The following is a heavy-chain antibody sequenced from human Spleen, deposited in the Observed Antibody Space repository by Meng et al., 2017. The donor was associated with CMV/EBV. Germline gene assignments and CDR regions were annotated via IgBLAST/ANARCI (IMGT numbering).Heavy chain of an antibody. J-gene: IGHJ6*02. CDR3: AKDISGRPQLLTHYYYYGMDV. CDR1: GFTFDDYG. CDR2: ISWNSGSI. V-gene: IGHV3-9*01. D-gene: IGHD2-2*01. Sequence: SLKISCAASGFTFDDYGMSWVRQAPGKGLEWVSGISWNSGSIGYADSVKGRFTISRDNAKNSLYLQMNSLRAEDTALYYCAKDISGRPQLLTHYYYYGMDVWGQGTTVTVSS.